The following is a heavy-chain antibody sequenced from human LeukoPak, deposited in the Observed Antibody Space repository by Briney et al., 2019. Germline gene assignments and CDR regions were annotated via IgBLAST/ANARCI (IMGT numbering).Heavy chain of an antibody. V-gene: IGHV3-30*18. CDR3: AKAAASDTVTTLGVDY. D-gene: IGHD4-17*01. Sequence: GGSLRLSCAASGFTFSSYGMHWVRQAPGKGLEWVAVISYDGSNKYYADSVKGRFTISRDNSKNMLNLHMNSLRAEDTAIYHCAKAAASDTVTTLGVDYWGQGTLVTVSS. CDR1: GFTFSSYG. CDR2: ISYDGSNK. J-gene: IGHJ4*02.